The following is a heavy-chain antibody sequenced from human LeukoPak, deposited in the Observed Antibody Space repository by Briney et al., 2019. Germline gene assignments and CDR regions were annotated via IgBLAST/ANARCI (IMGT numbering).Heavy chain of an antibody. Sequence: SETLSLTCTVSGGSISDYYWSWIRQPPGKGLEWIGYIYYSGSTNYNPSLKSRVTISVDTSKNQFSLKLSSVTAADTAVYYCARDRTYYYDSSGYGFDYWGQGTLVTVSS. D-gene: IGHD3-22*01. CDR3: ARDRTYYYDSSGYGFDY. CDR1: GGSISDYY. J-gene: IGHJ4*02. CDR2: IYYSGST. V-gene: IGHV4-59*01.